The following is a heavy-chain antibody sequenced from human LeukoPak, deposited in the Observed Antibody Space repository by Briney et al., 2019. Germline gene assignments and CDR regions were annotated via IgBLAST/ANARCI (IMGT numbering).Heavy chain of an antibody. Sequence: PGGSLRLSCAASGFTFSNYAMGWVRQAPGKGLEWVSSISTGGGSTNYADSVKGRFTISRGNSKNTLYLQMNSLRAEDTAVYYCAKGHYSGSHYYFDYWGQGILVTVSS. V-gene: IGHV3-23*01. CDR3: AKGHYSGSHYYFDY. D-gene: IGHD1-26*01. CDR2: ISTGGGST. J-gene: IGHJ4*02. CDR1: GFTFSNYA.